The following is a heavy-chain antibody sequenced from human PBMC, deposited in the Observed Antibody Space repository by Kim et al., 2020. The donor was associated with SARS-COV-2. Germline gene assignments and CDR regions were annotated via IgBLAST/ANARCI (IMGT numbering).Heavy chain of an antibody. V-gene: IGHV3-11*05. D-gene: IGHD2-21*02. CDR2: ISSSSSYT. CDR1: GFTFSDYY. CDR3: ARVWGYCGGDCYFDY. J-gene: IGHJ4*02. Sequence: GGSLRLSCAASGFTFSDYYMSWIRQAPGKGLEWVSYISSSSSYTNYADSVKGRFTISRDNAKNSLYLQMNSLRAEDTAVYYCARVWGYCGGDCYFDYWGQGTLVTVSS.